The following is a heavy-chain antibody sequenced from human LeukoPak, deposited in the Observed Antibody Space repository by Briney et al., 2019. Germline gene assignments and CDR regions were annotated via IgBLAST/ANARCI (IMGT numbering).Heavy chain of an antibody. J-gene: IGHJ4*02. D-gene: IGHD1-26*01. Sequence: GGSLRLSCATSGFTFSDCGMTWARQAPGKGLELVSAICGSGGSTYYADSVKGRFTISRDNSKNTLSLQMNSLRAEDTAVYYCAKAPGVGRFDYWGQGTLVTVSS. CDR2: ICGSGGST. V-gene: IGHV3-23*01. CDR3: AKAPGVGRFDY. CDR1: GFTFSDCG.